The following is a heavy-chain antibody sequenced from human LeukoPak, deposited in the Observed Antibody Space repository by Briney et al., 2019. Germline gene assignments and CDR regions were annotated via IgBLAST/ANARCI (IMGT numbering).Heavy chain of an antibody. CDR3: ARPRLLYGSGPTLV. CDR2: IYHSGST. V-gene: IGHV4-59*12. CDR1: GGSLSSYY. J-gene: IGHJ4*02. Sequence: SETLSLTCTVSGGSLSSYYWSWIRQPPGKGLEWIGYIYHSGSTNYNPSLKSRVTISVDASKNQFSLKLNSVTAADTAVYYCARPRLLYGSGPTLVWGPGTLVTVSS. D-gene: IGHD3-10*01.